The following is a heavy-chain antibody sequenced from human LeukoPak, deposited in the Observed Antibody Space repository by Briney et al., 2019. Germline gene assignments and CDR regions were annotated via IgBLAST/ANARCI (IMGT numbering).Heavy chain of an antibody. CDR1: GFTFSSYG. V-gene: IGHV3-33*06. CDR3: AKDRATVPYYFDY. D-gene: IGHD4-17*01. J-gene: IGHJ4*02. Sequence: QPGGSLRLSCAASGFTFSSYGMHWVRQAPGKGLEWVAVIWYGGSNKYYADSVKGRFTISRDNSKNTLYLQMNSLRAEDTAMYYCAKDRATVPYYFDYWGQGTLVTVSS. CDR2: IWYGGSNK.